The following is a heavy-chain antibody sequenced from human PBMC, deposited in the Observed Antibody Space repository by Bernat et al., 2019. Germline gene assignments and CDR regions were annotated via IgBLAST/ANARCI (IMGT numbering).Heavy chain of an antibody. CDR2: IRYDGSNK. J-gene: IGHJ4*02. D-gene: IGHD6-19*01. V-gene: IGHV3-30*02. Sequence: QVQLVESGGGVVQPGGSLRLSCAASGFTFSSYGMHWVRQAPGKGLEWVAFIRYDGSNKYYADSEKGRVTISRDNSKNTLYLQMNSLRAEDTAVYYCAKRQAGAGTYYFDYWGQGTLVTVSS. CDR1: GFTFSSYG. CDR3: AKRQAGAGTYYFDY.